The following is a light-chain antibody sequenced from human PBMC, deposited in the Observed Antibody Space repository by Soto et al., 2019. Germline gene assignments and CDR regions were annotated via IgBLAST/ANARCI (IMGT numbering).Light chain of an antibody. CDR1: QSISNW. Sequence: DIQMTQSPSTVSSSVGDRVTITCRASQSISNWLAWYQQKPGEAPKLLIYKASTLDSGVPSRFSGSGSGTEFTLTISSLQADDFATYYCQHYDSYSYTFGQGTQLEIK. J-gene: IGKJ2*01. CDR3: QHYDSYSYT. V-gene: IGKV1-5*03. CDR2: KAS.